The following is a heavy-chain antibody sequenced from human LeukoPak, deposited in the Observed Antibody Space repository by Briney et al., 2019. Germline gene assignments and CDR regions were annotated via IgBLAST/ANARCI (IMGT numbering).Heavy chain of an antibody. Sequence: PGGSLRVSCAASGFTVITNYMSWVRQAPGNGLEWVSVIYSDGTTHYADSVKGRFTISRDNSKNTLYLQMSSLRAEDTAVYYCAGVGGYDSYYFDYWGQGTLVTVSS. CDR3: AGVGGYDSYYFDY. CDR2: IYSDGTT. CDR1: GFTVITNY. D-gene: IGHD5-12*01. V-gene: IGHV3-66*01. J-gene: IGHJ4*02.